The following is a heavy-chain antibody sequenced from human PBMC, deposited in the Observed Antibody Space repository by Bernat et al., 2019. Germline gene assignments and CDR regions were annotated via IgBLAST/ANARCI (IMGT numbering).Heavy chain of an antibody. CDR3: ARIPRTAFDY. V-gene: IGHV1-3*01. CDR2: INPGNGKT. J-gene: IGHJ4*02. Sequence: QVQLVQSGAEVKKPGASVKVSCKASGYTLTSYTIHWVRQAPGQRLEWMGWINPGNGKTEYSQKFQGRVTMTTDTSASTAYMDLSSLRSEDTAVYYCARIPRTAFDYWGQGTLVTVSS. CDR1: GYTLTSYT. D-gene: IGHD1-7*01.